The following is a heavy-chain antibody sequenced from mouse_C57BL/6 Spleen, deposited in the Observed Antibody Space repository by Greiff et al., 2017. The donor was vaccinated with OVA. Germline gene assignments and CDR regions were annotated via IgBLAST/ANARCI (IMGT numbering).Heavy chain of an antibody. Sequence: VQLQQPGAELVRPGSSVKLSCKASGYTFTSYWMDWVKQRPGQGLEWIGNIYPSDSETHYNQKFKDKATLTVDKSSSTAYMQLSSLTSEDSAVYYCARERDDYAYVGPLEYWGQGTTLTVSS. CDR1: GYTFTSYW. J-gene: IGHJ2*01. V-gene: IGHV1-61*01. CDR3: ARERDDYAYVGPLEY. D-gene: IGHD2-4*01. CDR2: IYPSDSET.